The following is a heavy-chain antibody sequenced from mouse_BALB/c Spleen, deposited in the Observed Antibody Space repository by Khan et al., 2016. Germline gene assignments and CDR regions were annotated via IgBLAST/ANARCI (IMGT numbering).Heavy chain of an antibody. J-gene: IGHJ4*01. Sequence: VQLKQSGPELMKPGASVKISCKASGYSFTSYYMHWVKQSHGKSLEWIGYIDPFNGGTSYNQKFKGKATLTVDKSSNTAYMHLSSLPSEDSAVXYCASSTQSFYAMDYWGQGTSVTVSS. V-gene: IGHV1S135*01. CDR1: GYSFTSYY. CDR2: IDPFNGGT. CDR3: ASSTQSFYAMDY.